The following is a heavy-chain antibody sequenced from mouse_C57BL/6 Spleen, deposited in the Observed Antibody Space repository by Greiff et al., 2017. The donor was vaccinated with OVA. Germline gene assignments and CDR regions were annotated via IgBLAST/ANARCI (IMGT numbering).Heavy chain of an antibody. D-gene: IGHD2-1*01. CDR1: GYAFSSYW. CDR2: IYPGDGDT. CDR3: ASNYVWYFDV. J-gene: IGHJ1*03. V-gene: IGHV1-80*01. Sequence: VQVVESGAELVKPGASVKISCKASGYAFSSYWMNWVKQRPGKGLEWIGQIYPGDGDTNYNGKFKGKATLTADKSSSTAYMQLSSLTSEDSAVYFCASNYVWYFDVWGTGTTVTVSS.